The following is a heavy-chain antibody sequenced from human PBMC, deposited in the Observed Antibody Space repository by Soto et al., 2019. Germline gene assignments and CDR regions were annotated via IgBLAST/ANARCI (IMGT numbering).Heavy chain of an antibody. V-gene: IGHV4-4*02. Sequence: QVQLQESGPGLVKPSGTLSLTCGISGDSISSPNWWTWVRQPPGEGLEWIGEIYHSGSTNYNPSLKIRVTISLDKSKNQFSLRLRSLTAADTAIYYCARHEDSSPFDYWGQGILVTVSS. CDR2: IYHSGST. CDR1: GDSISSPNW. D-gene: IGHD2-15*01. J-gene: IGHJ4*02. CDR3: ARHEDSSPFDY.